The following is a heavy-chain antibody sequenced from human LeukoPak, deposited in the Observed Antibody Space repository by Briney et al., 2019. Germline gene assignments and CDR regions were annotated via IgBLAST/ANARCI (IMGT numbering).Heavy chain of an antibody. Sequence: GGSLRLSCAASGFTFSSYGMHWVRQAPGKGVEWVAVISSDGSKKYQADSVTGRFTISRDNSNNTLYLQMNRLRGEDTAVYYCARVRQQLLFYYYGMDVWGQGTTGTVS. D-gene: IGHD6-13*01. J-gene: IGHJ6*02. CDR3: ARVRQQLLFYYYGMDV. CDR1: GFTFSSYG. V-gene: IGHV3-30*03. CDR2: ISSDGSKK.